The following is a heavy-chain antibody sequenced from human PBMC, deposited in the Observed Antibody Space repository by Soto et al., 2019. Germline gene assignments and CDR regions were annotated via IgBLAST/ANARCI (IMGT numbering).Heavy chain of an antibody. CDR2: ISYDGSNK. CDR1: GFTFSSYA. V-gene: IGHV3-30-3*01. J-gene: IGHJ4*02. D-gene: IGHD1-7*01. Sequence: GGSLRLSCAASGFTFSSYAMHWVRQAPGKGLEWVAVISYDGSNKYYADSVKGRFTISRDNSKNTLYLQMNSLRAEDTAVYYCARTGGWNLFDYWGQGTLVTVS. CDR3: ARTGGWNLFDY.